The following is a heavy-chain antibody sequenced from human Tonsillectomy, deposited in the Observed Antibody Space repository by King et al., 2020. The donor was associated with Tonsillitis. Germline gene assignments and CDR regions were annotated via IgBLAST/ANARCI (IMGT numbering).Heavy chain of an antibody. CDR1: GGSFSGYY. Sequence: VQLQQWGAGLLKPSETLSLTCAVYGGSFSGYYWSWIRQPPGKGLEWIGEINHSGSTNYNPSLKSRVTISVDTSKNQFSLKLSSVTAADTAVYYCATHTPGLLWFGELSQVFLYWGQGTLVTVSS. J-gene: IGHJ4*02. V-gene: IGHV4-34*01. CDR3: ATHTPGLLWFGELSQVFLY. D-gene: IGHD3-10*01. CDR2: INHSGST.